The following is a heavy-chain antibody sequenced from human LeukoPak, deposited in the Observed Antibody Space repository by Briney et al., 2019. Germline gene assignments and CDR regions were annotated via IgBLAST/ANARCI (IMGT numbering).Heavy chain of an antibody. CDR2: INHSRST. J-gene: IGHJ4*02. V-gene: IGHV4-34*01. D-gene: IGHD1-1*01. Sequence: PSETLSLTCAVYGGSFSGYYWSWIRQPPGKGLEWIGEINHSRSTNYNPSLKSRVTISVDTSMNQFSLKLSSVTAADTAVYYCARDRGTWNDDGFDYWGQGTLVTVSS. CDR1: GGSFSGYY. CDR3: ARDRGTWNDDGFDY.